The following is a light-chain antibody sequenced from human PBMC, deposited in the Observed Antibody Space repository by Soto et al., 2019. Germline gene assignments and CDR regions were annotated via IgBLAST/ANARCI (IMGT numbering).Light chain of an antibody. V-gene: IGLV2-8*01. CDR1: LSDVGGQNL. J-gene: IGLJ1*01. CDR3: SSYTSSSSYV. CDR2: DVN. Sequence: QAVLTQPPSASGSPGQSVTISCTGTLSDVGGQNLVSWYRQDPGKAPKLIIYDVNQRPSGVPDRFSGSKSGSTASLTVSGLQAEDEANYYCSSYTSSSSYVFGTGTKLTVL.